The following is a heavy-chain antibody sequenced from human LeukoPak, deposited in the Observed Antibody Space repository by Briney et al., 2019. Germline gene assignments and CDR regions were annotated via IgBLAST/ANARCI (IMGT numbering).Heavy chain of an antibody. J-gene: IGHJ4*02. CDR2: ISSDGSTP. D-gene: IGHD5-12*01. CDR1: GFTFSTYW. Sequence: GGCLRLSCAASGFTFSTYWMHCVRQPPGKGLVWVSRISSDGSTPSYADSVKGRFTISRDNAKNTLYLQMHSLRAADTAVYYCARVGSGTTRDYWGQGTLVTVSS. V-gene: IGHV3-74*01. CDR3: ARVGSGTTRDY.